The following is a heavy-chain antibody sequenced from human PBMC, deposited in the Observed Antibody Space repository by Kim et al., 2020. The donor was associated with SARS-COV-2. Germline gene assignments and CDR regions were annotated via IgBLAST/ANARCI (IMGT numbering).Heavy chain of an antibody. CDR2: INPSGGST. Sequence: ASVKVSCKASGYTFTSYYMHWVRQAPGQGLEWMGIINPSGGSTSYAQKFQGRVTMTRDTSTSTVYMELSSLRSEDTAVYYCARDLGRLRYFDWLLLDYWGQGTLVTVSS. CDR1: GYTFTSYY. J-gene: IGHJ4*02. D-gene: IGHD3-9*01. CDR3: ARDLGRLRYFDWLLLDY. V-gene: IGHV1-46*01.